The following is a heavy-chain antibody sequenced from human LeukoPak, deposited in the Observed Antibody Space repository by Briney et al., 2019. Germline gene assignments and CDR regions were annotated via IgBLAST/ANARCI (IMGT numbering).Heavy chain of an antibody. Sequence: SSEPVSLTCTVSGGSISRYYWSCMRQPPGKGLEWIGYIYYSGSNNYNPSLKSRVTISEDTSKNQFFLKLSSVAAADTAVYYCARDRKGLVRGTTDYYYYYGMDGWGQGTTVTVSS. D-gene: IGHD3-10*01. J-gene: IGHJ6*01. CDR3: ARDRKGLVRGTTDYYYYYGMDG. CDR2: IYYSGSN. V-gene: IGHV4-59*01. CDR1: GGSISRYY.